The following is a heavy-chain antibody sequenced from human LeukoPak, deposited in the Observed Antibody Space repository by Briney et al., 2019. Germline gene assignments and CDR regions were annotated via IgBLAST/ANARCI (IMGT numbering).Heavy chain of an antibody. J-gene: IGHJ3*02. D-gene: IGHD3-10*01. CDR2: IDPNNGGT. CDR3: ARDMSYYGSGRSGTGAFDI. V-gene: IGHV1-2*04. Sequence: GASVKVSCKASGYTFTGSYMHWVRQAPGQGLEWMGWIDPNNGGTNYAQKFQGWVTMTRDTSISTAYMELSRLRSDDTAVYYCARDMSYYGSGRSGTGAFDIWGQGTMVTVSP. CDR1: GYTFTGSY.